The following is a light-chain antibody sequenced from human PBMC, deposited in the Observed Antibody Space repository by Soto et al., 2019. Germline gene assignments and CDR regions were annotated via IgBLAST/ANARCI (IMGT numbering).Light chain of an antibody. Sequence: EIVLTQSPGTLSLSPGERATLSCRASQSVSSNYLAWYQQKPGQAPRLLIYGASIRATGIPDRFSVSGSGTDFTLTINRLEPEDFAVYYCQQYGSSPLTFGGGTKVDIK. CDR1: QSVSSNY. CDR2: GAS. V-gene: IGKV3-20*01. J-gene: IGKJ4*01. CDR3: QQYGSSPLT.